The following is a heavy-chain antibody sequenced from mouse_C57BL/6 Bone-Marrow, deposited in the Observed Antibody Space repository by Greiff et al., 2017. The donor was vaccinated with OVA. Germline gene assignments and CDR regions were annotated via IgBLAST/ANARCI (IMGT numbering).Heavy chain of an antibody. CDR2: IDPSDSET. D-gene: IGHD1-1*01. CDR1: GYTFTSYW. V-gene: IGHV1-52*01. CDR3: ARNTTVVEGWYFDV. Sequence: VQLQQPGAELVRPGSSVKLSCKASGYTFTSYWMHWVKQRPIQGLEWIGNIDPSDSETHYNQKFKDKATLTVDKSSSTAYMQLSSLTSEDSAVYDCARNTTVVEGWYFDVWGTGTTVTVSS. J-gene: IGHJ1*03.